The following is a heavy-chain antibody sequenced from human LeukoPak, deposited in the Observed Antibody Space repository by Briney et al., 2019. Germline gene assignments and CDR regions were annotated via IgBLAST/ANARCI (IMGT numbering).Heavy chain of an antibody. J-gene: IGHJ1*01. CDR2: MNPNSGNT. D-gene: IGHD1-26*01. Sequence: ASVKVSCKASGGTFSSYAINWVRQATGQGLEWMGWMNPNSGNTGYAQKFQGRVTMTRNTSISTAYMELSSLRSEDTAVYYCARKGPRSGSYYAWGQGTLVTVSS. CDR3: ARKGPRSGSYYA. V-gene: IGHV1-8*02. CDR1: GGTFSSYA.